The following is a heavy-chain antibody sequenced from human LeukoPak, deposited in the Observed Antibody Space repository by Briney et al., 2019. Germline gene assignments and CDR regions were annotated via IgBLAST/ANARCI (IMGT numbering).Heavy chain of an antibody. D-gene: IGHD6-19*01. CDR2: IYSGGST. V-gene: IGHV3-53*01. J-gene: IGHJ3*02. CDR1: GFTVSSNY. Sequence: GGSLRLSCAASGFTVSSNYMSWVRQAPGKGLEWVSVIYSGGSTYYADSVKGRFTISRDNSKNTLYLQMNSLRAEDTAVYYCATHAQYSSHTFAFDIWGQGTMVTVSS. CDR3: ATHAQYSSHTFAFDI.